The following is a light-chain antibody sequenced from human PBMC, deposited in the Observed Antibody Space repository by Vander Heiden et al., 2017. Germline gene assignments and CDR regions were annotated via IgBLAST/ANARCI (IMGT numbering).Light chain of an antibody. CDR1: ALPKQY. CDR3: QSADSSGTYQV. CDR2: KDS. J-gene: IGLJ3*02. V-gene: IGLV3-25*03. Sequence: SYELTQPPSVSVSPGQTARITCSGDALPKQYAFWYQQKPGQAPVLVIYKDSERPSGIPERFSGSSSGTTVTVTISGVQAEDEADYYCQSADSSGTYQVFGGGTKLTVL.